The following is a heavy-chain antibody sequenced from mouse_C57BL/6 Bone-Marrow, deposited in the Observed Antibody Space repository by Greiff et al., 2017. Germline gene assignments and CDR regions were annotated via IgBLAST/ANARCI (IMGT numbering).Heavy chain of an antibody. CDR2: IYPGHSDT. Sequence: VPLQQSGPVLARPGASVTISCKTSGYTFTSSWLHWLKQRPGQGLEWIGAIYPGHSDTSYNQKFKGKAKLTAVTSASTAYMELSSLTNEDSAVYYCTSPGFDGYFDVWGTGTTVTVSS. V-gene: IGHV1-5*01. CDR1: GYTFTSSW. CDR3: TSPGFDGYFDV. J-gene: IGHJ1*03.